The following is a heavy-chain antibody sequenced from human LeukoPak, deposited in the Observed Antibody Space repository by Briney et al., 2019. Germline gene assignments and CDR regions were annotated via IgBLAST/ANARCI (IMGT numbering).Heavy chain of an antibody. Sequence: GGSLRLSCAASGFTFSSYLMHWVRQAPGKGLVWVSRINSDGSSTSYADSVRGRFTISRDNAKNSLYLQMNSLRAEDTALYYCVKDSVDAYYDSSGYDYWGQGTLVTVSS. CDR1: GFTFSSYL. V-gene: IGHV3-74*01. CDR2: INSDGSST. D-gene: IGHD3-22*01. J-gene: IGHJ4*02. CDR3: VKDSVDAYYDSSGYDY.